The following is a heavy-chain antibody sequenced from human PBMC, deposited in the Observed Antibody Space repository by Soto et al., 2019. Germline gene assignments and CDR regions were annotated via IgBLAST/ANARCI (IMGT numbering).Heavy chain of an antibody. CDR3: ASNEYTGYSSSWYLYFDY. D-gene: IGHD6-13*01. J-gene: IGHJ4*02. Sequence: ASVKVSCKASGGTLSDYAFSWVRQAPGQGLERMGGIIPIFGTANYAQKFQGRVTITADESTSTAYMELSSLRSEDTAVYYCASNEYTGYSSSWYLYFDYWGQGTLVTVSS. CDR2: IIPIFGTA. V-gene: IGHV1-69*13. CDR1: GGTLSDYA.